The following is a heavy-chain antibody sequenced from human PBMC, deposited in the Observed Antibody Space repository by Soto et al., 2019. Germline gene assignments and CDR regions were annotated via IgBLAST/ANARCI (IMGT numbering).Heavy chain of an antibody. CDR1: GYTFTSYA. J-gene: IGHJ5*02. CDR2: INAGNGNT. Sequence: ASVKVSCKASGYTFTSYAMHWVHQAPGQRLEWMGWINAGNGNTKYSQKFQGRVTITRDTSASTAYMELSSLRSEDTAVYYCARDLAFDYGERWVDARGQGPMLPVSS. D-gene: IGHD4-17*01. V-gene: IGHV1-3*01. CDR3: ARDLAFDYGERWVDA.